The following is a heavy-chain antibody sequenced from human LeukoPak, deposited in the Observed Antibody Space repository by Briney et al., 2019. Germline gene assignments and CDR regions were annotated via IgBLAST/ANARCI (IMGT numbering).Heavy chain of an antibody. D-gene: IGHD2-15*01. CDR3: ARDAVTHIVEKGMDV. CDR2: IYTSGST. CDR1: GGSISSYY. Sequence: SETLSLTCTVSGGSISSYYWSWIRQPAGKGLEWIGRIYTSGSTNYNPSLKSRVTMSVDTSKNQFSLKLSSVTAADTAVYYCARDAVTHIVEKGMDVWGQGATVTVSS. V-gene: IGHV4-4*07. J-gene: IGHJ6*02.